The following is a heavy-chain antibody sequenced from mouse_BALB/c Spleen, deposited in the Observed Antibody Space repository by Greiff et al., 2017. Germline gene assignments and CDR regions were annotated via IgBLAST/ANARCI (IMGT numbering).Heavy chain of an antibody. CDR1: GYTFSSYW. CDR3: ASEGYYPFAY. V-gene: IGHV1-9*01. Sequence: VQLQQSGAELMKPGASVKISCKATGYTFSSYWIEWVKQRPGHGLEWIGEILPGSGSTNYNEKFKGKATFTADTSSNTAYMQLSSLTSEDSAVYYCASEGYYPFAYWGQGTLVTVSA. D-gene: IGHD2-3*01. CDR2: ILPGSGST. J-gene: IGHJ3*01.